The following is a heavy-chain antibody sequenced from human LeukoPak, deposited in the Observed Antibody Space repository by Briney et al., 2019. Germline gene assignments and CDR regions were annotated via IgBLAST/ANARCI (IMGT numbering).Heavy chain of an antibody. V-gene: IGHV1-69*06. CDR2: IIPIFGTA. J-gene: IGHJ5*02. CDR3: ASGYCSSTSCYWFDP. CDR1: GCTFSSYA. D-gene: IGHD2-2*01. Sequence: ASVKVSCKASGCTFSSYAISWVRQAPGQGLEWMGGIIPIFGTANYAQKFQGRVTITAENSTNTAYMELSSLRSEDTAVYYCASGYCSSTSCYWFDPWGQGTLVTVSS.